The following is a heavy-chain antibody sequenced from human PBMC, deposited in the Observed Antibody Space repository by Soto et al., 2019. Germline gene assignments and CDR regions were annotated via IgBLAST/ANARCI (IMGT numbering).Heavy chain of an antibody. V-gene: IGHV3-53*04. CDR2: IYSGGST. Sequence: VQLVESGGGLVQPGGSLRLSCAASGFTVSSNYMSWVRQAPGKGLEWVSVIYSGGSTYYADSVKGRFTISRHNSKNSLYLQMNSLRGEDTAVYYCSRSTVTPHEAFDIWGQGTMVTVSS. D-gene: IGHD4-17*01. CDR1: GFTVSSNY. CDR3: SRSTVTPHEAFDI. J-gene: IGHJ3*02.